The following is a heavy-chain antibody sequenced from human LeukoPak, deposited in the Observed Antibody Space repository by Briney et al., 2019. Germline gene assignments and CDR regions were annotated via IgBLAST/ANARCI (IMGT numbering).Heavy chain of an antibody. D-gene: IGHD2-2*01. J-gene: IGHJ5*02. Sequence: GGSLRLSCAASESTFSSYSMRWVRQAPGKGLEWVSAISSRSAHIYYADSVKGRFTISRDNAKNSLYLEMKNLRADDTAVYYCARLFKVVPAAIHTWGQGTLVTVSS. CDR2: ISSRSAHI. V-gene: IGHV3-21*01. CDR1: ESTFSSYS. CDR3: ARLFKVVPAAIHT.